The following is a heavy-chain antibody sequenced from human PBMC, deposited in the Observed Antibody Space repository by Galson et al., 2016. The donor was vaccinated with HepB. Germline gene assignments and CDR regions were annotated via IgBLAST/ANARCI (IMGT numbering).Heavy chain of an antibody. Sequence: SVKVSCKASGYIFSNYHLHWVRQAPGQGLEWMGAIDPSDTTTNYAQKFQGRVTMTSDTATSTVYMELSRLRSDDTAVYYCARDRTVTTLLHYWGQGTLVTFSS. CDR2: IDPSDTTT. J-gene: IGHJ4*02. CDR1: GYIFSNYH. D-gene: IGHD4-17*01. V-gene: IGHV1-46*03. CDR3: ARDRTVTTLLHY.